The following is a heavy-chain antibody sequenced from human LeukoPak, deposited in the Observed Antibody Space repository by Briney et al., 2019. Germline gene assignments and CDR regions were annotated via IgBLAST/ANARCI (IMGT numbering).Heavy chain of an antibody. D-gene: IGHD3-3*01. V-gene: IGHV4-38-2*02. J-gene: IGHJ4*02. CDR3: ARHHYDFWSGYLRSFDY. Sequence: SETLSLTCTVTGYSISSGYCWGWIRQPPGKGLEWIGNIFHSGSTYYNPSLKSRVTISVDTSKNQFSLKLSSVTAADTAVYYCARHHYDFWSGYLRSFDYWGQGTLVTVSS. CDR2: IFHSGST. CDR1: GYSISSGYC.